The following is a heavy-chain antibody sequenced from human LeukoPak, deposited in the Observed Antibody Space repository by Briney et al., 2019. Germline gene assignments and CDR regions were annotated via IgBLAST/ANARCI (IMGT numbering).Heavy chain of an antibody. D-gene: IGHD3-10*02. CDR3: AELGITMIGGV. CDR1: GFIFSSHG. J-gene: IGHJ6*04. Sequence: GGTLRLSCAASGFIFSSHGMNWVRQAPGKGLEWVSYISSSGSTIYYADSVKGRFTISRDNAKNSLYLQMNSLRAEDTAVYYCAELGITMIGGVWGKGTTVTISS. CDR2: ISSSGSTI. V-gene: IGHV3-48*04.